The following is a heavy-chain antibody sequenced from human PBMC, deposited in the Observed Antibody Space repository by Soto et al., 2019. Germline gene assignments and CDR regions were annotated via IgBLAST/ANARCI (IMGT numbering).Heavy chain of an antibody. Sequence: QVQLVESGEGVVQPGTSLRLSCAASGFTFSSYGMHWVRQAPGKGLEWVAVVSYDGRNKYYADAVRGRFTISRDNSESTLDLQMNSLRAEDTAVYYCAKQGDYDGLFEYWGRGTLVTVSS. D-gene: IGHD4-17*01. J-gene: IGHJ4*02. V-gene: IGHV3-30*18. CDR1: GFTFSSYG. CDR2: VSYDGRNK. CDR3: AKQGDYDGLFEY.